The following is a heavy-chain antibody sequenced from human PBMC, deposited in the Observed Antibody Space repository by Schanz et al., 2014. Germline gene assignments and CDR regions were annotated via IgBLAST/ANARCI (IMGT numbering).Heavy chain of an antibody. CDR2: IIPVLAIA. CDR1: RSTFSSYT. CDR3: AGTYCSSTSCYTGYYYMDV. D-gene: IGHD2-2*02. J-gene: IGHJ6*03. Sequence: QVQLVQSGAELRKPGTSVKVSCKASRSTFSSYTISWIRQAPGQVLEWMGRIIPVLAIANYAQNFQGRVTITADKSTSTAYMELTSLRSEDTAVYYCAGTYCSSTSCYTGYYYMDVWGKGTTVTVSS. V-gene: IGHV1-69*09.